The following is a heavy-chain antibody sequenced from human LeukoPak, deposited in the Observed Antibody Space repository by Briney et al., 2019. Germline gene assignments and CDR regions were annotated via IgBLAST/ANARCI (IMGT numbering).Heavy chain of an antibody. V-gene: IGHV1-2*02. D-gene: IGHD3-10*01. Sequence: ASVKVSCKASGYTFTGYFMHWVRQAPGQGLEWMGWINPNSGGTNYAQKFQGRVTMTRDTSISTAYMELSRLRSDDTAVYYCARVQGRITMVRGVTIHYWGQGTPVTVSS. CDR2: INPNSGGT. CDR3: ARVQGRITMVRGVTIHY. CDR1: GYTFTGYF. J-gene: IGHJ4*02.